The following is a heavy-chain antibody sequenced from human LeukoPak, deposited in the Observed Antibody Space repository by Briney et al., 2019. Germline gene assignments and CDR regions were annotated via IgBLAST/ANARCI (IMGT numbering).Heavy chain of an antibody. D-gene: IGHD3-22*01. Sequence: ASVKVSCKASGYIFTGYYMHWVRQAPGQGLEWMGGIIPIFGTANYAQKFQGRVTITADESTSTAYMELSSLRSEDTAVYYCARSYYYDSSGYPLAGMDVWGQGTTVTVSS. V-gene: IGHV1-69*13. CDR3: ARSYYYDSSGYPLAGMDV. CDR1: GYIFTGYY. CDR2: IIPIFGTA. J-gene: IGHJ6*02.